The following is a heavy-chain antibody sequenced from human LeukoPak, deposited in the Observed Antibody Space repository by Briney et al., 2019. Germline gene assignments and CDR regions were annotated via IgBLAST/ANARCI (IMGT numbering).Heavy chain of an antibody. CDR3: ARDRGVVGNYDY. D-gene: IGHD1-26*01. V-gene: IGHV3-7*05. Sequence: PGGSLRLSCAASGFTFSNYAMSWVRQAPGKGLEWVANIKEDGSERYHVDSVKGRFTISRDNAKNSLYLQMNSLRADDTAVYYCARDRGVVGNYDYWGQGTLVTVSS. CDR1: GFTFSNYA. J-gene: IGHJ4*02. CDR2: IKEDGSER.